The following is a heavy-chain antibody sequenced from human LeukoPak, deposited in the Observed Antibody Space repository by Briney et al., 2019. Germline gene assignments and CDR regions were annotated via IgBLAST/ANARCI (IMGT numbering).Heavy chain of an antibody. CDR2: MYYSGNT. J-gene: IGHJ6*03. CDR1: GDSLSGSTNY. V-gene: IGHV4-39*02. CDR3: ARETKDIYSPGWGLYDTYYYIDA. Sequence: SETLSLTYTVSGDSLSGSTNYWSWIRQPPGKGLEWIGSMYYSGNTYYNPSLNTRVTISVDTSKNQFSLKLNSVTAAGTAVYFCARETKDIYSPGWGLYDTYYYIDAWGTGTTVNVAS. D-gene: IGHD5/OR15-5a*01.